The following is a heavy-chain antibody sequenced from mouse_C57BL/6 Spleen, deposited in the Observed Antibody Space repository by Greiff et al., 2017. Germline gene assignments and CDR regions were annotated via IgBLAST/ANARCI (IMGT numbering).Heavy chain of an antibody. V-gene: IGHV14-3*01. J-gene: IGHJ2*01. CDR3: ARSNYGSYYFDY. CDR2: IDPANGNT. CDR1: GFNIKNTY. D-gene: IGHD2-2*01. Sequence: EVMLVESVAELVRPGASVKLSCTASGFNIKNTYMHWVKQRPEQGLEWIGRIDPANGNTKYAPKFQGKATITADTSSNTAYLQLSSLTSEDTAIYYCARSNYGSYYFDYWGQGTTLTVSS.